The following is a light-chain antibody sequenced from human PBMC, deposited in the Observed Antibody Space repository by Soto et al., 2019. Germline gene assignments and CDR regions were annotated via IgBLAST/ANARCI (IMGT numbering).Light chain of an antibody. Sequence: VMTQSPATLSGSPGERATLSCWASETVATNLAWYQQKPGQAPRLLISGASTRAAGISDRFRGSGSGTEFTLTISSLRSEDSAISYCQQYFEWPPMTFGQGTKVEI. V-gene: IGKV3-15*01. CDR2: GAS. CDR3: QQYFEWPPMT. CDR1: ETVATN. J-gene: IGKJ1*01.